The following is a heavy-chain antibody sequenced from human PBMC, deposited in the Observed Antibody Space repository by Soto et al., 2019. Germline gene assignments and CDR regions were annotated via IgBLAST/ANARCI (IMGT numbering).Heavy chain of an antibody. CDR1: GFTFDDYS. J-gene: IGHJ4*02. CDR2: ISWNSGSI. Sequence: PGGSLRLSCAASGFTFDDYSMHCVRQAPGKGLEWVSGISWNSGSIGYADSVKGRFTISRDNAKNSLYLQMNSLRAEDTALYYCAIAGGVATTNYFDYWGQGTLVTVSS. V-gene: IGHV3-9*01. CDR3: AIAGGVATTNYFDY. D-gene: IGHD5-12*01.